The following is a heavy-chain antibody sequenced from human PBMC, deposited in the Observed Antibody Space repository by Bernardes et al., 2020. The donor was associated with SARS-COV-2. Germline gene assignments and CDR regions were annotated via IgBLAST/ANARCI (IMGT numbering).Heavy chain of an antibody. D-gene: IGHD1-26*01. CDR1: GFTFDDYG. V-gene: IGHV3-20*01. CDR2: INWNGGST. Sequence: GGSLRLSCAASGFTFDDYGMSWVRQAPGKGLEWVSGINWNGGSTGYADSVKGRFTISRDNAKNSLYLQMNSLRAEDTALYHCARKQGALHYYYGMDVWGQGTTVTVSS. J-gene: IGHJ6*02. CDR3: ARKQGALHYYYGMDV.